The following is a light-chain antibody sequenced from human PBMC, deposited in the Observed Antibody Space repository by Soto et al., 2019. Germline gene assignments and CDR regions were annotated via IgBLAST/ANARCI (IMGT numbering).Light chain of an antibody. Sequence: EIVLTQSPGTLSLSPGERATLSCRVSQSVSSSYLAWYQQKPGQAPRLLIYGASSRATGIPDRFSGSGSGTDFTLTIGRLEPEDFAVYYCQQYGSSPWTFGQGTKVEIK. V-gene: IGKV3-20*01. CDR1: QSVSSSY. CDR2: GAS. J-gene: IGKJ1*01. CDR3: QQYGSSPWT.